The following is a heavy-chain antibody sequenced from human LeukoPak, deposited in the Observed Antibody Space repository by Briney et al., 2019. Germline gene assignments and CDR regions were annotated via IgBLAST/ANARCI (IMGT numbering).Heavy chain of an antibody. D-gene: IGHD6-13*01. V-gene: IGHV4-34*01. Sequence: PSETLSLTCAVYGGSFSGYYWSWIRQPPGKGLEWIGEINHSGSTNYNPSLKSRVTILVDTSKNQFSLKLSSVTAADTAVYYCARVGSSWYQDWYFDLWGRGTLVTVSS. CDR2: INHSGST. CDR3: ARVGSSWYQDWYFDL. J-gene: IGHJ2*01. CDR1: GGSFSGYY.